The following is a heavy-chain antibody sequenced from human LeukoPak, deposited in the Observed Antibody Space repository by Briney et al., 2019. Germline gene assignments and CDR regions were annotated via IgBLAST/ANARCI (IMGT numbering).Heavy chain of an antibody. Sequence: GGSLRLSCAASGFTFSSYSMNWVRQAPGKGLEWVANIKQDGSEKYHVDSVKGRFTISRDNAKNSLYLQMNSLRAEDTAVYYCAELGITMIGGVWGKGTTVTISS. CDR1: GFTFSSYS. J-gene: IGHJ6*04. D-gene: IGHD3-10*02. CDR2: IKQDGSEK. V-gene: IGHV3-7*01. CDR3: AELGITMIGGV.